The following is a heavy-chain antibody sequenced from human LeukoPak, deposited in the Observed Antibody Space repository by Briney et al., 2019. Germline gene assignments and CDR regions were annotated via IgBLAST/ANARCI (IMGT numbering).Heavy chain of an antibody. CDR1: GFTFSSYW. J-gene: IGHJ4*02. CDR3: ANSGGTYYVGKY. D-gene: IGHD1-26*01. Sequence: GGSLRLSCAASGFTFSSYWMSWVRQAPGKGLEWVANIKQDGSEKYYVDSVKGRFTISRDNAKNSLFQQMNSLRAEDTAVYYCANSGGTYYVGKYWGQGTLVTVSS. V-gene: IGHV3-7*01. CDR2: IKQDGSEK.